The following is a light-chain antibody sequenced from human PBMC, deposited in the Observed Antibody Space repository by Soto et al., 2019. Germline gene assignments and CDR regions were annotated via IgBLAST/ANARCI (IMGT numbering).Light chain of an antibody. J-gene: IGKJ4*01. CDR2: DAS. CDR1: QDISNY. V-gene: IGKV1-33*01. Sequence: DIQITPSPSSLSASVGDRFTITCRASQDISNYLNWYQQKPGKAPKLLIYDASNLETGVPSRFSASGSGTDFTFTISSLQPEDIATYYCQQYDNLPLTFGGGTKWIS. CDR3: QQYDNLPLT.